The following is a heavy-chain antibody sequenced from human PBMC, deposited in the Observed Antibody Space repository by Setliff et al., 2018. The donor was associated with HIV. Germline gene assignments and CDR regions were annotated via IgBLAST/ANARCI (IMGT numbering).Heavy chain of an antibody. CDR1: GYSFARYG. D-gene: IGHD5-12*01. V-gene: IGHV1-18*01. CDR3: ARVGEMATIGYSYYYMDV. J-gene: IGHJ6*03. Sequence: ASVKVSCKASGYSFARYGLSWVRQAPGQGLEWMGWISGFNGNTKYAQSFQDRVAMTTETATSTAYMEMRSLRSDDTAVYFCARVGEMATIGYSYYYMDVWGKGTTVTSP. CDR2: ISGFNGNT.